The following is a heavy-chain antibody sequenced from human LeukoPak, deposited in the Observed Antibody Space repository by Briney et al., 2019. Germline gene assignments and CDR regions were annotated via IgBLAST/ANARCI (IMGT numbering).Heavy chain of an antibody. CDR2: ILSETSGGTR. D-gene: IGHD3-22*01. J-gene: IGHJ4*02. Sequence: GGSRTLSCAASGLTFGNAWMSWVRQAPGKGLEWVARILSETSGGTRDYAAPVRGRFTISRDDSRSTLYLQMNSLKTEDTAQYYCTTHRYSYGSTGYSYFDFWGQGTLVTVSS. V-gene: IGHV3-15*01. CDR3: TTHRYSYGSTGYSYFDF. CDR1: GLTFGNAW.